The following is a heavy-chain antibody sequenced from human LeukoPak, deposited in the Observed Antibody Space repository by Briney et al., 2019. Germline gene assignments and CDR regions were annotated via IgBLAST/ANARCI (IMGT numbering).Heavy chain of an antibody. J-gene: IGHJ4*02. D-gene: IGHD3-22*01. V-gene: IGHV1-18*01. CDR1: GYTFTSYG. CDR3: AREGSERVYDSSGYYYY. CDR2: ISAYNGNT. Sequence: ASVKVSCKASGYTFTSYGISWVRQAPGQGLEWMGWISAYNGNTNYAQKLQGRVTMTTDTSTSTAYMELRSLRSDDTAVYYCAREGSERVYDSSGYYYYWGQGTLVTVSS.